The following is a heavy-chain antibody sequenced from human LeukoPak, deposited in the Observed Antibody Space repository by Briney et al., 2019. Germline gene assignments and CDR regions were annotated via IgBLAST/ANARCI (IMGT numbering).Heavy chain of an antibody. CDR1: GGSFGGYS. Sequence: PSETLSLTCAVYGGSFGGYSWSWIRQPPGKGLEWIGEVTHTGDTNYNPSLKSRVTISVDTSKNQFSLKLNSVTAADTAVYYCATVYYDISTGYYISDYWGQGTLVTVSS. CDR2: VTHTGDT. D-gene: IGHD3-9*01. J-gene: IGHJ4*02. V-gene: IGHV4-34*01. CDR3: ATVYYDISTGYYISDY.